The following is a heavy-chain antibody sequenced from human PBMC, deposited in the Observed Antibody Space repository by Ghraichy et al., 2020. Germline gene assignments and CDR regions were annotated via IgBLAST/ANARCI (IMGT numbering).Heavy chain of an antibody. V-gene: IGHV3-23*01. CDR1: GFTFNSSA. CDR3: AKGGSGYYVQ. J-gene: IGHJ4*02. Sequence: GGSLRLSCAASGFTFNSSAMTWVRQAPGKGLEWLSSIGKSGGSTYYADSVRGRFTISRDNSKNTLYLQMNSLRAEDTAVYYCAKGGSGYYVQWGQGTLVTVTS. CDR2: IGKSGGST. D-gene: IGHD3-22*01.